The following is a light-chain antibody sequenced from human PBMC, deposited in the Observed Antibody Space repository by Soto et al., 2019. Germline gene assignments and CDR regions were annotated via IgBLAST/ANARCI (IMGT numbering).Light chain of an antibody. Sequence: EVVMTQSPATLSVSPGEGATLSCRASQSVSSKLAWYQQKPGQAPRLLIYGASTRATGIPARFSGSESGTEFALTISSLQSQDFAVYYCQQYDNWPFTFGPGTKVDIK. J-gene: IGKJ3*01. V-gene: IGKV3-15*01. CDR1: QSVSSK. CDR2: GAS. CDR3: QQYDNWPFT.